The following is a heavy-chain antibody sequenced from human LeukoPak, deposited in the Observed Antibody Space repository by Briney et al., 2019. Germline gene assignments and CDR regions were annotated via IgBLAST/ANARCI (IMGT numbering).Heavy chain of an antibody. Sequence: SETLSLTCAVSGGSISSGGYSWSWIRQPPGKGLEWIGYIYHSGSTYYNPSLKSRVTISVDRSKNQFSLKLSSVTAADTAVYYCARRFSKRDETGGREPLVTVSS. CDR2: IYHSGST. V-gene: IGHV4-30-2*01. CDR3: ARRFSKRDET. D-gene: IGHD3-10*01. J-gene: IGHJ4*02. CDR1: GGSISSGGYS.